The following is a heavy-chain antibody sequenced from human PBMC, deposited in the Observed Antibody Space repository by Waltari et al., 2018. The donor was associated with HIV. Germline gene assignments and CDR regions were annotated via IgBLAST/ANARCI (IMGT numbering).Heavy chain of an antibody. V-gene: IGHV3-23*01. CDR3: ARLRVPPDMPYAGDFDS. D-gene: IGHD2-2*01. Sequence: EVQLLESGGTLVQPGGSLRLSCEASGFTFGAYGMNWVRQTPQKGLEWVSFISTSGASTDYADSAKGRFTISRDNSRNTVYLQMNSLRVDDTAVYFCARLRVPPDMPYAGDFDSWGQGTQVTVSS. CDR2: ISTSGAST. CDR1: GFTFGAYG. J-gene: IGHJ4*02.